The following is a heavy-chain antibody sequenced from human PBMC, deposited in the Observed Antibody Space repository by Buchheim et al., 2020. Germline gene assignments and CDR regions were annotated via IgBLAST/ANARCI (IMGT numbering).Heavy chain of an antibody. Sequence: EVQLVESGGGLVQPGESLRLSCAASGFTFSAYWMNWLRQAPGKGLELMATIKQDGSEIYSVDSMRSRFTISRDSPKNTVFLQMNSLRSEDSGIYYCARVSRGGQWLVRHFFQDWGQGT. CDR1: GFTFSAYW. CDR2: IKQDGSEI. CDR3: ARVSRGGQWLVRHFFQD. V-gene: IGHV3-7*01. D-gene: IGHD6-19*01. J-gene: IGHJ1*01.